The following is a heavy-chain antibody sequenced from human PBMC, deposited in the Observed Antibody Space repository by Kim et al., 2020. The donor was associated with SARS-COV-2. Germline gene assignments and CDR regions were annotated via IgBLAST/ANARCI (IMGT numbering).Heavy chain of an antibody. Sequence: QKLQGRVTMTTDTSTSTAYMELRSLRSDDTAVYYCARTGTTIYYYYGMDVWGQGTTVTVSS. J-gene: IGHJ6*02. CDR3: ARTGTTIYYYYGMDV. V-gene: IGHV1-18*01. D-gene: IGHD1-1*01.